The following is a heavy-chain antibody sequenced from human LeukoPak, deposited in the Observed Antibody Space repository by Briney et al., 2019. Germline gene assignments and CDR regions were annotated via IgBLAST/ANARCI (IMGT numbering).Heavy chain of an antibody. V-gene: IGHV4-61*02. Sequence: SETLSLTCTVSGGSISSSSYYWSWIRQPAGKGLEWIGRIYTSGSTNYNASLKSRVTISVDTSKNQFSLKLSSVTAADTAVYYCARGFPYYYDSSGSQSLDYWGQGPLVTVSS. CDR2: IYTSGST. CDR1: GGSISSSSYY. J-gene: IGHJ4*02. CDR3: ARGFPYYYDSSGSQSLDY. D-gene: IGHD3-22*01.